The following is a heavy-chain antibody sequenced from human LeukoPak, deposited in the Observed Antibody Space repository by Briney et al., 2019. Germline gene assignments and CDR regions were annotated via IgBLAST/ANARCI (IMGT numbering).Heavy chain of an antibody. Sequence: ASVNVSFKASGGTFISYAISWVRQAPGQGLEWMGGIIPIFGTANYAQKFQGRVTITADESTSTAYMELSSLRSEDTAVYYCARGDLAPYYYYGMDVWGQGTTVTVSS. J-gene: IGHJ6*02. CDR1: GGTFISYA. CDR3: ARGDLAPYYYYGMDV. V-gene: IGHV1-69*01. CDR2: IIPIFGTA. D-gene: IGHD2-21*01.